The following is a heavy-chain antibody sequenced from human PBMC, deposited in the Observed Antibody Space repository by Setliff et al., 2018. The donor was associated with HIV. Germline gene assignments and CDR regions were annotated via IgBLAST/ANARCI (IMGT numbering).Heavy chain of an antibody. Sequence: LRRPLSLTCTVSDDSITGNNWWNWVRQPPGKGLEWIGEIDHSGSTNYSPSLKSRVTMSVDKSKKQFSLKLKSMAAADTAVYYCARLHTDYGSWYFDAWGPGTLVTVSS. V-gene: IGHV4-4*02. CDR3: ARLHTDYGSWYFDA. CDR2: IDHSGST. J-gene: IGHJ5*02. CDR1: DDSITGNNW. D-gene: IGHD3-10*01.